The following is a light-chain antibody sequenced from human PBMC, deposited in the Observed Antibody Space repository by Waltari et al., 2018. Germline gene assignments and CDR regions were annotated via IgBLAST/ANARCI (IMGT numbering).Light chain of an antibody. V-gene: IGKV3-20*01. Sequence: EIVLTQSPGILSLSPGERATLSCSASQSVSRALAWYQQKPGQAPRLLISGASSRATGIPDRFRGGGSGTDVSFTISRLEPEDFAVYYCQHYVRLPATFGQGTKVEIK. CDR2: GAS. J-gene: IGKJ1*01. CDR1: QSVSRA. CDR3: QHYVRLPAT.